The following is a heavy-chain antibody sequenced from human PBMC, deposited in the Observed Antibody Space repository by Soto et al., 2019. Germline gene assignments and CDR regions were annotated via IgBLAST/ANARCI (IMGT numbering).Heavy chain of an antibody. D-gene: IGHD5-18*01. J-gene: IGHJ4*02. Sequence: GGSLRLSCAASGFTFSSYAMSWVRQAPGKGLEWVSAISGSGGSTYYADSVKGRFTISRDNSKNTLYLQMNSLRAEDTAVYYCARAGGVDTASGGDYWGQGTLVTVSS. CDR3: ARAGGVDTASGGDY. CDR1: GFTFSSYA. V-gene: IGHV3-23*01. CDR2: ISGSGGST.